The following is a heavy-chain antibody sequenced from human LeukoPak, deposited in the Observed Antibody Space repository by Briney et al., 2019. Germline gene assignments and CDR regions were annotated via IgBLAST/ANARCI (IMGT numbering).Heavy chain of an antibody. J-gene: IGHJ4*02. Sequence: GGSLRLSCTASGFALSSYAMSWVRQAPGKGLEWVSLISGNAGSTYYADSVKGRFTISRDNSKNTLYLQMNSLRAEDTAVYYCAKALDTAMVTRSFASDYWGQGTLVTVSS. V-gene: IGHV3-23*01. CDR3: AKALDTAMVTRSFASDY. D-gene: IGHD5-18*01. CDR1: GFALSSYA. CDR2: ISGNAGST.